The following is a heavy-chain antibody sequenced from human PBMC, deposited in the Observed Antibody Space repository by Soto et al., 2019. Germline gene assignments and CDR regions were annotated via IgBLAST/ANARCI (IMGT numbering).Heavy chain of an antibody. CDR2: ISGSGAST. CDR1: GFTFSRYA. V-gene: IGHV3-23*01. CDR3: AQGGLYSSEARFDY. J-gene: IGHJ4*02. D-gene: IGHD6-19*01. Sequence: GSLRLSCAASGFTFSRYAMSWVRQAPWKGLEWVSSISGSGASTYYADSVKGRFTISRDNSRNTLYLQMNSLRAEDTAVYYCAQGGLYSSEARFDYWGQGALVTLSS.